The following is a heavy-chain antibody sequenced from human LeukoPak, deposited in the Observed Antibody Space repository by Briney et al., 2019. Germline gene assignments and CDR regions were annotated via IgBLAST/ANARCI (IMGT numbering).Heavy chain of an antibody. J-gene: IGHJ3*01. CDR3: ARPAYTAAYDL. CDR2: ISYDGSNK. D-gene: IGHD3-16*01. Sequence: GGSLRLSCAASGFTFSSYAIHWVRQAPGKGLEWVAVISYDGSNKYYADSVKGRFTISRDNAKNTLYLQMNSLRPEDTAVYYCARPAYTAAYDLWGQGTMVTVSS. CDR1: GFTFSSYA. V-gene: IGHV3-30-3*01.